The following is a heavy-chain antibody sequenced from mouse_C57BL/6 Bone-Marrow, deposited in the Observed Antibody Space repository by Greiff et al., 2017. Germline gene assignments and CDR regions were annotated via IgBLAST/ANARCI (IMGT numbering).Heavy chain of an antibody. J-gene: IGHJ2*01. CDR2: IDPANGNT. Sequence: EVQLQQSGAELVKPGASVKLSCTASGFNIKDTYMHWVKQRPEQGLEWIGRIDPANGNTKYDPKFQGKATITADTSSNTAYMQLSSLTSEDSAVYYCAPMISYYFDYWGQGTTLTVSS. CDR1: GFNIKDTY. CDR3: APMISYYFDY. V-gene: IGHV14-3*02. D-gene: IGHD2-3*01.